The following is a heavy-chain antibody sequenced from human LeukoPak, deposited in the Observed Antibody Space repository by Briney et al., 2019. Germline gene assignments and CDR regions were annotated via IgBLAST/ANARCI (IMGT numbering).Heavy chain of an antibody. CDR2: ISYDGSNK. D-gene: IGHD1-20*01. V-gene: IGHV3-30*18. J-gene: IGHJ4*02. Sequence: PGGSLRLSCAASGFTFSSYGMHWVRKAPGKGLEWVAIISYDGSNKYYADSVKGRFTISRDNSKNTLYVQMNSLRAEDTAVYYCAKDIWYNWNDDRNYFDYWGQGTLVTVSS. CDR3: AKDIWYNWNDDRNYFDY. CDR1: GFTFSSYG.